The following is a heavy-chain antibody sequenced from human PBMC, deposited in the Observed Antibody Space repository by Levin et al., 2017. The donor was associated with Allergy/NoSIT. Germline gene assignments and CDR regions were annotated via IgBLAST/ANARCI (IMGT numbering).Heavy chain of an antibody. Sequence: GGSLRLSCAASGITFSSYGMHWVRQAPGKGLEWVAVIWYDGSEKYYADSVKGRFTISRDNSKNTLYLQMNSLRAEDTAVYYCARDKGYCSGGSCYPDDAFDIWGQGTMVTVSS. CDR1: GITFSSYG. J-gene: IGHJ3*02. CDR2: IWYDGSEK. CDR3: ARDKGYCSGGSCYPDDAFDI. V-gene: IGHV3-33*01. D-gene: IGHD2-15*01.